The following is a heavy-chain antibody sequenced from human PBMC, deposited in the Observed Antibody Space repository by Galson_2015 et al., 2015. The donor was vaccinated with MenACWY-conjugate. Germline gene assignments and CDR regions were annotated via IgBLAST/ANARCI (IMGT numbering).Heavy chain of an antibody. CDR3: ARDPTAMATNWFDP. Sequence: SLRLSCAASGFTFSSYSVNWVRQAPGKGLEWVSYISSSSTIYYADSVKGRFTISRDNAKNSLYLQMNSLRDEDTAVYYCARDPTAMATNWFDPWGQGTLVTVSS. J-gene: IGHJ5*02. CDR2: ISSSSTI. CDR1: GFTFSSYS. V-gene: IGHV3-48*02. D-gene: IGHD5-18*01.